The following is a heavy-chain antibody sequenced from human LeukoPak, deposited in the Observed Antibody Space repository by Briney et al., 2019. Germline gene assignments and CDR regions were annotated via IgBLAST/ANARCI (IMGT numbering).Heavy chain of an antibody. J-gene: IGHJ4*02. D-gene: IGHD3-9*01. CDR1: GITFSSYG. Sequence: GGSLRLSCAVSGITFSSYGMHWVRQAPGKGLEWVAFIRYDGSNKYYADSVKGRFTISRDNSKNTLYLQMNSLRAEDTAVYYCAKVYFGGLRYFDWLSPDYWGQGTLVTVSS. CDR3: AKVYFGGLRYFDWLSPDY. V-gene: IGHV3-30*02. CDR2: IRYDGSNK.